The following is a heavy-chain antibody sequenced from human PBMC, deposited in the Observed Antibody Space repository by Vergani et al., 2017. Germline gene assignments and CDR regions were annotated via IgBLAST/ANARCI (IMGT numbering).Heavy chain of an antibody. CDR2: IYWNDDK. CDR3: ARSYYDFWSGSVDY. CDR1: GFSLSTSGVG. Sequence: QITLKESGPTLVKPTQTLTLTCTFSGFSLSTSGVGVGWIRQPPGKALEWLALIYWNDDKRYSPSLKSGLTITKDTSKNQVVLTMTNMDPVDTATYYCARSYYDFWSGSVDYGGQGTLVTVSS. D-gene: IGHD3-3*01. J-gene: IGHJ4*02. V-gene: IGHV2-5*01.